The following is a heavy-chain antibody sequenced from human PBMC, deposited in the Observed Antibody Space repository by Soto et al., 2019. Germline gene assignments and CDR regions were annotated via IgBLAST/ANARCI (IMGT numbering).Heavy chain of an antibody. V-gene: IGHV1-69*06. CDR1: GGTFSSYA. D-gene: IGHD2-21*02. CDR2: IIPIFGTA. J-gene: IGHJ3*02. Sequence: QVQLVQSGAEVKKPGSSVKVSCKASGGTFSSYAISWVRQAPGQGLEWMGGIIPIFGTANYAQKFQGRVTITADKSPSTAYMELSSLRSEDTAVYYCASSLLAYCGGDCFVDAFDIWGQGTMVTVSS. CDR3: ASSLLAYCGGDCFVDAFDI.